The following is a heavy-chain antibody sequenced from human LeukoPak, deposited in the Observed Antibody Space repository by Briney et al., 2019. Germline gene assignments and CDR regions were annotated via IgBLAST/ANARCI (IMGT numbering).Heavy chain of an antibody. CDR3: ARTYDSSGYYYEFFDY. J-gene: IGHJ4*02. CDR2: IKQDGSEK. D-gene: IGHD3-22*01. V-gene: IGHV3-7*01. Sequence: GGSLRLSCAASGFTFSSYWMSWVRQAPGKGLEWVANIKQDGSEKYYVDSVKGRFTISRDNAKNSLYLQMNSLRAEDTAVYYCARTYDSSGYYYEFFDYWGQGTLVTVSS. CDR1: GFTFSSYW.